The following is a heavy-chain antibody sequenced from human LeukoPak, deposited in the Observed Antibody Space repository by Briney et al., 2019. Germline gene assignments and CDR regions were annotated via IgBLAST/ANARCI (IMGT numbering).Heavy chain of an antibody. J-gene: IGHJ3*02. V-gene: IGHV4-30-2*01. Sequence: PSETLSLTCAASGGSISYTGYSWSWLRQPPGKGLEWIGYIFHSGSTYYNPSLKSRVTISVDRSKNQFSLQLYSVTAADTAVYYCARAGDLVVVAMGAFDIWGQGTMVAVSS. CDR1: GGSISYTGYS. D-gene: IGHD2-15*01. CDR2: IFHSGST. CDR3: ARAGDLVVVAMGAFDI.